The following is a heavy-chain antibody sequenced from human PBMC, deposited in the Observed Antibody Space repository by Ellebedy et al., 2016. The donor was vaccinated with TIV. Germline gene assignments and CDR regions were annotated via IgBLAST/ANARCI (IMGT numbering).Heavy chain of an antibody. CDR1: GGSISSYY. D-gene: IGHD3-22*01. J-gene: IGHJ6*02. CDR3: ARERVNVGMDV. Sequence: MPSETLSLTCTVSGGSISSYYWSWIRQPPGKGLEWIGYIYYSGSTNYNPSLKSRVTISVDTSKNQFSLKLSSVTAADTAVYYCARERVNVGMDVWGQGTTVTVSS. V-gene: IGHV4-59*01. CDR2: IYYSGST.